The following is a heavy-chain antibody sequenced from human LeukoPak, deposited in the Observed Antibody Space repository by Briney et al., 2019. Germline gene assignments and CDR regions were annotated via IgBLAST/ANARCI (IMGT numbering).Heavy chain of an antibody. Sequence: ASVKVSCKASGYTFTSYGISWVRQAPGQGLECMGWISAYNGNTNYAQKLQGRVTMTTDTSTSTAYMELRSLRSDDTAVYYCARDLGELEWSYYFDYWGRGTLVTVSS. CDR3: ARDLGELEWSYYFDY. V-gene: IGHV1-18*01. CDR1: GYTFTSYG. J-gene: IGHJ4*02. CDR2: ISAYNGNT. D-gene: IGHD1-1*01.